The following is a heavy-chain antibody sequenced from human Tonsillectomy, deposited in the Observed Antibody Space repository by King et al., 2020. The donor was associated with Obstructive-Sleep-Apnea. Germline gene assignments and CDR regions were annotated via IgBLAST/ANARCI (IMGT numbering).Heavy chain of an antibody. V-gene: IGHV4-59*02. Sequence: QLQESGPGLVKPSETLSLTCAVSGVSVRSYYWSWIRQPPGKGLEWIGYYYYSGSTNYNPSLKSRISMSADTSKKQISLKLRPVTAADTAVYYCARWAAVNDINWFDPWGQGIQVTVSS. CDR2: YYYSGST. CDR1: GVSVRSYY. D-gene: IGHD6-25*01. J-gene: IGHJ5*02. CDR3: ARWAAVNDINWFDP.